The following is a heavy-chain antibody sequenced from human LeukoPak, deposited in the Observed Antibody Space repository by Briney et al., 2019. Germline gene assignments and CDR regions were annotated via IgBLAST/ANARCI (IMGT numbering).Heavy chain of an antibody. CDR1: GFTFNNYG. J-gene: IGHJ4*02. Sequence: GGSLRLSCAASGFTFNNYGIHWVRQAPGKGLEWVSYISSSGSTIYYADSVKGRFTISRDNSKNTLYLQMNSLRAEDTAVYYCARGPSGYHNTGGQGTLVTVSS. CDR3: ARGPSGYHNT. CDR2: ISSSGSTI. V-gene: IGHV3-48*01. D-gene: IGHD5-12*01.